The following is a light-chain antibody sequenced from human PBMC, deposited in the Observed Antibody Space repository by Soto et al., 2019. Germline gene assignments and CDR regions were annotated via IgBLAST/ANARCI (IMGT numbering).Light chain of an antibody. CDR3: QKYNSAPRT. Sequence: DIQMTQSPSSLSASVGDRVTITCRASQDVSHYLAWYQQQPGKVPKLLIYAASTLQSGVPSRFSGSGSGTDFTLTISSLQPEDVATYYWQKYNSAPRTFGQGTKAEIQ. V-gene: IGKV1-27*01. J-gene: IGKJ1*01. CDR1: QDVSHY. CDR2: AAS.